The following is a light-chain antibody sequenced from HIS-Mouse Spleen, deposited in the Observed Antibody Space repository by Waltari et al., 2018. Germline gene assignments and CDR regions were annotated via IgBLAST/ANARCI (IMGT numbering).Light chain of an antibody. V-gene: IGLV3-10*01. CDR3: YSTDSSGNHRV. J-gene: IGLJ2*01. CDR2: EDS. CDR1: PLPKKY. Sequence: SYELTQPPSVSVSPGQTARITCSGDPLPKKYASLYQQKSGQAPVLVIYEDSKRPSGIPERVSGSSSGTMATLTISGAQVEDEADYYCYSTDSSGNHRVFGGGTKLTVL.